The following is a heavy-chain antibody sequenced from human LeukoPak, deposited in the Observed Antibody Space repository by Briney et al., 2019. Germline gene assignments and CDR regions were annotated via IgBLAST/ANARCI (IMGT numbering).Heavy chain of an antibody. CDR1: GFTFSTYW. CDR2: ISSSGSTI. D-gene: IGHD3-3*01. V-gene: IGHV3-48*04. CDR3: ARDRGDGTTFGVVIN. J-gene: IGHJ4*02. Sequence: GGSLRLSCAASGFTFSTYWMSWVRQAPGKGLEWVSYISSSGSTIYYADSVKGRFTISRDNAKNSLYLQMNSLRAEDTAVYYCARDRGDGTTFGVVINWGQGTLVTVSS.